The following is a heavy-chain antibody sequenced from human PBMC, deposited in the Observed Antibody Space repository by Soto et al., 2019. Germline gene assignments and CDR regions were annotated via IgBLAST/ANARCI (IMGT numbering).Heavy chain of an antibody. J-gene: IGHJ4*02. CDR1: GASISNYY. CDR3: ARDRNPYIYDKSGFFYADY. Sequence: PSETLSLTCTVSGASISNYYCSWIRQPPGKGLEWIGYIYYSGSTNYNPSLKSRVTISVDTSASTAYMELSSLRSEDTAFYYCARDRNPYIYDKSGFFYADYWGQGTLVTVSS. D-gene: IGHD3-22*01. V-gene: IGHV4-59*01. CDR2: IYYSGST.